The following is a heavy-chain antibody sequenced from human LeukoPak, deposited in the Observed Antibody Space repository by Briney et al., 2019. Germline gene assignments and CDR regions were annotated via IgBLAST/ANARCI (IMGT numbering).Heavy chain of an antibody. CDR2: IYPGDSDT. J-gene: IGHJ4*02. Sequence: GGALRLSCRSSVYSFTSYLIGRVPRTPGKVLERMGIIYPGDSDTRYSPSFQGQVTISADKSISTAYLQWSSLKASDTAMYYCARYALYGPLSYWGQGTLVTVSS. CDR1: VYSFTSYL. D-gene: IGHD4-17*01. V-gene: IGHV5-51*01. CDR3: ARYALYGPLSY.